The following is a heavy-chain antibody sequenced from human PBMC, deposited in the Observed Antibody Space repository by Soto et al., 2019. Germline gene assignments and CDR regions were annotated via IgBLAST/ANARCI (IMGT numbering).Heavy chain of an antibody. Sequence: GGSLRLSCAGSGFIFSNYAVSWVRQAPGKGLDWVSTILAGGSTYYADSVKGRFTISRDRSTNTVFLQMNSLTAGDTAVYYCAKATATGGGAFDFCGQGTMVTVSS. CDR2: ILAGGST. J-gene: IGHJ3*01. V-gene: IGHV3-23*01. CDR3: AKATATGGGAFDF. CDR1: GFIFSNYA. D-gene: IGHD2-8*02.